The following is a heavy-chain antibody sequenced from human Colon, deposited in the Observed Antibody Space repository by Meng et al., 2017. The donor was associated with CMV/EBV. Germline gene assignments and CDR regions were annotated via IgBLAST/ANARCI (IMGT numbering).Heavy chain of an antibody. CDR2: ISHDGSNR. CDR1: GFTFSKYS. CDR3: ARDQDYGSGSCFDN. V-gene: IGHV3-30*03. D-gene: IGHD3-10*01. Sequence: GESLKISCAASGFTFSKYSINWVRQAPGKGLEWVAGISHDGSNRFYADSVKGRLTISRDNSKNTLFLQMNSLRAEDTAVYYCARDQDYGSGSCFDNWGQGTLVTVSS. J-gene: IGHJ4*02.